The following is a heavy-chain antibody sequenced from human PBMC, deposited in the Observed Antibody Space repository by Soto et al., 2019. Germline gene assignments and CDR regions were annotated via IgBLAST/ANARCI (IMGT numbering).Heavy chain of an antibody. CDR2: ISSSGDST. D-gene: IGHD1-7*01. Sequence: QVQVVESGGGLVKPGGSLRLSCAASGFTFSDYYMSWIRQAPGKGLAWVSFISSSGDSTKYADSVKGRFTISRDNAKNSLYLQLNSLRAEDTAVYYCARGGVKGTTSRGQVYNWGQGTLVTVSS. J-gene: IGHJ4*02. V-gene: IGHV3-11*06. CDR1: GFTFSDYY. CDR3: ARGGVKGTTSRGQVYN.